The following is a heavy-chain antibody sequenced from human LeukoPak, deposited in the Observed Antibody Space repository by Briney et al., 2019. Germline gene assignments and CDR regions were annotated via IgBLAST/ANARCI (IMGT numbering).Heavy chain of an antibody. V-gene: IGHV3-21*04. CDR1: GFTFSSYS. CDR3: AREIGIAAAGTFGY. J-gene: IGHJ4*02. D-gene: IGHD6-13*01. Sequence: GGSLRLSCAASGFTFSSYSMNWVRQAPGKGLEWVSSISSSSSYIYYADSVKGRFTISRDNAKNSLYLQMNSLRAEDTALYYCAREIGIAAAGTFGYWGQGTLVTVSS. CDR2: ISSSSSYI.